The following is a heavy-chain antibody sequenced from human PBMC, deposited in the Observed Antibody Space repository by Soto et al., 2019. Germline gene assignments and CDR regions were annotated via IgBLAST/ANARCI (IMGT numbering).Heavy chain of an antibody. CDR3: ETREFDY. D-gene: IGHD1-26*01. J-gene: IGHJ4*02. V-gene: IGHV4-4*02. CDR2: IYHGGST. Sequence: QVQLQESGPGLLKPSGTLSLTCAVSGDSITSINWWSWFRQPPGKGLEWIGEIYHGGSTNYSPSLKSRLSISLDTSKNEFYLPLTSVTAADTAVYYCETREFDYWGQGTLVTDSS. CDR1: GDSITSINW.